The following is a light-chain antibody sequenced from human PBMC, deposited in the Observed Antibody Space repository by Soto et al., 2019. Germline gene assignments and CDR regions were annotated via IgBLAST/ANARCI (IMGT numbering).Light chain of an antibody. CDR2: AAS. CDR3: KQSYSTMWT. V-gene: IGKV1-39*01. Sequence: DIQMTQSPSSLSASVGDRVTITCRASQSISSYLNWYQQKPGKAPKLLIYAASSLQSGVPSRFSGSGSWTDFTLTISSLQPEDFATYYCKQSYSTMWTFGQGTKVEIK. CDR1: QSISSY. J-gene: IGKJ1*01.